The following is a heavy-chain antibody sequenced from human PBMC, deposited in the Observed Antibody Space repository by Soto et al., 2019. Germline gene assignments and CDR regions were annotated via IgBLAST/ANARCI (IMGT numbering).Heavy chain of an antibody. V-gene: IGHV3-30*18. CDR3: AKDRPLRFLEWLPHGGMDV. J-gene: IGHJ6*02. CDR1: GFTFSSYG. CDR2: ISYDGSNK. Sequence: GSLRLSCAASGFTFSSYGMHWVRQAPGKGLEWVAVISYDGSNKYYADSVKGRFTISRDNSKNTLYLQMNSLRAEDTAVYYCAKDRPLRFLEWLPHGGMDVWGQGTTVTVSS. D-gene: IGHD3-3*01.